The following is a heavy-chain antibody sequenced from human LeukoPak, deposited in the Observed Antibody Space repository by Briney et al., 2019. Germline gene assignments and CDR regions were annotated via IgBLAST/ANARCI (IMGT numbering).Heavy chain of an antibody. V-gene: IGHV3-23*01. Sequence: GGSLRLSCAASGFTFSSYAMSWVRQAPGKGLEWVSAISGSGGSTYYADSVKGRFTISRDNSKNTLYLQMNSLRAEDTAVYYCAKDLARGYSYGYDYWGQGTLVTVSS. CDR3: AKDLARGYSYGYDY. J-gene: IGHJ4*02. D-gene: IGHD5-18*01. CDR1: GFTFSSYA. CDR2: ISGSGGST.